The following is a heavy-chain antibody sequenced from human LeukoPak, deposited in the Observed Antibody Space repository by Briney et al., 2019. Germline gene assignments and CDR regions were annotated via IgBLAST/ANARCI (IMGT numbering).Heavy chain of an antibody. CDR2: INPNSGGT. CDR3: AREYCSSTSCLYYFDY. Sequence: ASVKVSCTASGYTFTGYYMHWVRQAPGQGLEWMGRINPNSGGTNYAQKFQGRVTMTRDTSISTAYMELSRLRSDDTAVYYCAREYCSSTSCLYYFDYWGQGTLVTVSS. V-gene: IGHV1-2*06. CDR1: GYTFTGYY. J-gene: IGHJ4*02. D-gene: IGHD2-2*01.